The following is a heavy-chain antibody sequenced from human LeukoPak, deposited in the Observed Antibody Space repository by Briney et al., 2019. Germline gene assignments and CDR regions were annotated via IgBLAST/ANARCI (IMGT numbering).Heavy chain of an antibody. CDR1: GGTFSSYA. D-gene: IGHD6-19*01. J-gene: IGHJ5*02. CDR2: IIPILGIA. CDR3: AREFDSSGWLGWFDP. V-gene: IGHV1-69*04. Sequence: SVKVSCKASGGTFSSYAISWVRQAPGQGLEWMGRIIPILGIANYAQKFQGRVTITADKSASTAYMELSSLRSEDTAVYYCAREFDSSGWLGWFDPWGQGTLVTVSS.